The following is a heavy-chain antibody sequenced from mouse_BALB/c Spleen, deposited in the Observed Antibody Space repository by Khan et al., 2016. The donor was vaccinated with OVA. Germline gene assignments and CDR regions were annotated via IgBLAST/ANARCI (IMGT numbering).Heavy chain of an antibody. V-gene: IGHV5-6-3*01. D-gene: IGHD2-14*01. J-gene: IGHJ1*01. CDR3: ARVYYRYDEDYWNCDV. CDR2: INSNGGTS. CDR1: GFTFSGYG. Sequence: EVELVESGGGLVQPGGSLKVSCAASGFTFSGYGMSWVRQTPDKRLELVATINSNGGTSFFPDSVKGRFTISRDNAKNSLHLQMSSLKSDDTAMYYCARVYYRYDEDYWNCDVWGAGTTVTVSS.